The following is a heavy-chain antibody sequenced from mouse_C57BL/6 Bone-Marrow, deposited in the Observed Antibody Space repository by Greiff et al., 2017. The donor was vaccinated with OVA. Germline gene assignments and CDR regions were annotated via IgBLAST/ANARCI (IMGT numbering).Heavy chain of an antibody. CDR3: ARDTTVVVSDY. V-gene: IGHV1-64*01. CDR1: GYTFTSYW. D-gene: IGHD1-1*01. Sequence: VQLQQPGAELVKPGASVKLSCKASGYTFTSYWMRWVKQRPGQGLEWIGMIHPNSGSTNYNEKFKSKATLTVDKSSSTAYMQLSSLTSEDSAVYYCARDTTVVVSDYWGQGTTLTVSS. J-gene: IGHJ2*01. CDR2: IHPNSGST.